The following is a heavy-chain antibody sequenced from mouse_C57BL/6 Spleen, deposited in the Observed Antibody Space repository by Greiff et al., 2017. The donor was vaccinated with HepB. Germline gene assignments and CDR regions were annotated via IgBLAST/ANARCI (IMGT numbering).Heavy chain of an antibody. Sequence: QVQLKESGAELARPGASVKLSCKASGYTFTSYGISWVKQRTGQGLEWIGEIYPRSGNTYYNEKFKGKATLTADKSSSTAYMELRSLPSEDSAVYFCARKGNYGDYWGQGTTLTVSS. V-gene: IGHV1-81*01. CDR2: IYPRSGNT. J-gene: IGHJ2*01. CDR3: ARKGNYGDY. CDR1: GYTFTSYG. D-gene: IGHD2-1*01.